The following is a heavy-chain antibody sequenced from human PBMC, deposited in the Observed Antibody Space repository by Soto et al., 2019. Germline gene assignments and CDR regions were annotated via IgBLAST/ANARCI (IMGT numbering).Heavy chain of an antibody. Sequence: SETLSLTCAVYGGSFSGYYWSWIRQPPGKGLEWIGEINHSGSTNYNPSLKSRVTISVDTSKNQFSLKLSSVTAADTAVYYCASRPVRGVSRPGVTPTYYYYGMDVWGQGTTVTVSS. CDR1: GGSFSGYY. CDR2: INHSGST. D-gene: IGHD3-10*01. V-gene: IGHV4-34*01. J-gene: IGHJ6*02. CDR3: ASRPVRGVSRPGVTPTYYYYGMDV.